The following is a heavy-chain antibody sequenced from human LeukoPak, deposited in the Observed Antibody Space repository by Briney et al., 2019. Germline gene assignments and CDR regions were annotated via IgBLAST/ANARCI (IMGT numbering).Heavy chain of an antibody. V-gene: IGHV3-23*01. D-gene: IGHD2-15*01. J-gene: IGHJ4*02. CDR2: ISGSGGST. Sequence: GGSLRLSCAASGFTFSSYSMNWVRQAPGKGLEWVSAISGSGGSTYYADSVKGRFTISRDNSKNTLYLQMNSLRAEDTAVYYCAKKYIVVVVAATQLPLDYWGQGTLVTVSS. CDR3: AKKYIVVVVAATQLPLDY. CDR1: GFTFSSYS.